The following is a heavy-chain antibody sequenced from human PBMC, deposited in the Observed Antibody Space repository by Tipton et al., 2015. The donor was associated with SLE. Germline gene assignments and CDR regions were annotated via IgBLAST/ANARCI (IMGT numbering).Heavy chain of an antibody. Sequence: TLSLTCTVSGGSISSSSYYWGWIRQPPGKGLEWIGSIYYSGSTYYNPSLKSRVTISVDTSKNQFSLKLSSVTAADTAVYYCAAEGIVAAGNAFDIWGQGTMVTVSS. J-gene: IGHJ3*02. CDR3: AAEGIVAAGNAFDI. CDR2: IYYSGST. CDR1: GGSISSSSYY. D-gene: IGHD6-13*01. V-gene: IGHV4-39*07.